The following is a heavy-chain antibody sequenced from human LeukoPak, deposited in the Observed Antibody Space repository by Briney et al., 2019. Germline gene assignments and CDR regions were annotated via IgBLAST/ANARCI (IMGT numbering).Heavy chain of an antibody. CDR2: ISSSSSYT. J-gene: IGHJ4*02. CDR1: GFTFSSYS. D-gene: IGHD6-13*01. Sequence: GESLKISCAASGFTFSSYSMNWVRQAPGKGLEWVSSISSSSSYTYYADSVKGRFTISRDNAKNSLYLQMNSLRAEDTAVYYCARLTSAAAGLFDYWGQGTLVTVSS. CDR3: ARLTSAAAGLFDY. V-gene: IGHV3-21*01.